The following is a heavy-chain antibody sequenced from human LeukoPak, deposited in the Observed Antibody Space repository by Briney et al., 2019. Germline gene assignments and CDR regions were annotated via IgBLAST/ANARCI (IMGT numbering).Heavy chain of an antibody. D-gene: IGHD5-18*01. J-gene: IGHJ4*02. CDR3: ASDLREHTPMPHGG. CDR1: GFSFSSYW. Sequence: LSGGSLRLSCAASGFSFSSYWMHWVRQAPGKGLVWVSRIDPDGSDTTYAESVKGRFTISRDNDRNTLYLQLNSLRVEDTAVYYCASDLREHTPMPHGGWGQETLVTVSS. V-gene: IGHV3-74*01. CDR2: IDPDGSDT.